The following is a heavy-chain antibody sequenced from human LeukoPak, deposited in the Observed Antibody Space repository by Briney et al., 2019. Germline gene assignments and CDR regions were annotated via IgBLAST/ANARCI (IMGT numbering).Heavy chain of an antibody. Sequence: GGSLRLSCAVSGFIVSSNYMSWVRQAPGKGLEWVSVIYSGGSTLYADSVKGRFSISRDRSKNTLYLQMNSLRAEDTAVYYCARESYYYDSSGYYSPAGFDYWGQGTLVTVSS. CDR2: IYSGGST. CDR3: ARESYYYDSSGYYSPAGFDY. D-gene: IGHD3-22*01. V-gene: IGHV3-53*01. J-gene: IGHJ4*02. CDR1: GFIVSSNY.